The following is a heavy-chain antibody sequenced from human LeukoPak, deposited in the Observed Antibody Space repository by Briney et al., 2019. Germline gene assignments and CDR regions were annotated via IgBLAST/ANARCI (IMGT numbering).Heavy chain of an antibody. CDR2: INHSGST. Sequence: SETLSLTCAVYGGSFSGYCWSWIRQPPGKGLEWIGEINHSGSTNYDPSLKSRVTISVDTSKNQFSLKLSSVTAADTAVYYCARGKVLLWFGDRNYYYGMDVWGQGTTVTVSS. CDR1: GGSFSGYC. J-gene: IGHJ6*02. D-gene: IGHD3-10*01. CDR3: ARGKVLLWFGDRNYYYGMDV. V-gene: IGHV4-34*01.